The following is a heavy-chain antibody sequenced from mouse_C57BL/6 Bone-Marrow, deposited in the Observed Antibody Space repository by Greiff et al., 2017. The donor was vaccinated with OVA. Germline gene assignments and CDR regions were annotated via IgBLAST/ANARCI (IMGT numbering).Heavy chain of an antibody. CDR3: AREGYGSRDWFAY. Sequence: EVKLVESGGGLVKPGGSLKLSCAASGFTFSSYAMSWVRQTPEKRLEWVATISDGGSYIYYPDNVKGRFTISRDNAKNNLYLQMSHLKSEDTAMYYCAREGYGSRDWFAYWGQGTLVTVSS. CDR2: ISDGGSYI. V-gene: IGHV5-4*01. J-gene: IGHJ3*01. CDR1: GFTFSSYA. D-gene: IGHD1-1*01.